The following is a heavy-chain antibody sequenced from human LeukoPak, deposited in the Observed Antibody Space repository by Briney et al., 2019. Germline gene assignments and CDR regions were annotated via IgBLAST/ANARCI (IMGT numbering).Heavy chain of an antibody. J-gene: IGHJ6*03. D-gene: IGHD5-18*01. Sequence: GASVKVSCKASGYTFATYGVNWVRQAPGQGLEWLGGIIPIFGTPNYAQRSQGRVTITADKSTSTAYMELSSLISEDTAVYYCARDHEAYNYGFRAPMDVWGKGTTVTVSS. V-gene: IGHV1-69*06. CDR2: IIPIFGTP. CDR3: ARDHEAYNYGFRAPMDV. CDR1: GYTFATYG.